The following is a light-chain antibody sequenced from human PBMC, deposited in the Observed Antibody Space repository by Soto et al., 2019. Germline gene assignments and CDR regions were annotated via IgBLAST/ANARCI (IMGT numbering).Light chain of an antibody. CDR1: QGIGND. CDR3: LQDYVYPWT. Sequence: AIQVTQSPSSLSASVGDRVTISCRASQGIGNDLGWYQQKPGKAPKLLIYEASTLQTGLASRFSGSGSGTDFTLTISSLQPEDFATYYCLQDYVYPWTFGQGTKVEVK. J-gene: IGKJ1*01. V-gene: IGKV1-6*01. CDR2: EAS.